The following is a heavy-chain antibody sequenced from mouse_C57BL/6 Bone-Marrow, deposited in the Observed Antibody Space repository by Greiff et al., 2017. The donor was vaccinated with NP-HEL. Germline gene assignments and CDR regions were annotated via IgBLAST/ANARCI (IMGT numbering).Heavy chain of an antibody. CDR2: IWTGGGT. Sequence: VKLQESGPGLVAPSQSLSITCTVSGFSLTSYAISWVRQPPGKGLEWLGVIWTGGGTNYNSAPKSRMSISNCNTKSQVFLKMNILQTNYTARYYCARPSDYSGSSPFAYWGQGTLVTVAA. J-gene: IGHJ3*01. D-gene: IGHD1-1*01. CDR3: ARPSDYSGSSPFAY. V-gene: IGHV2-9-1*01. CDR1: GFSLTSYA.